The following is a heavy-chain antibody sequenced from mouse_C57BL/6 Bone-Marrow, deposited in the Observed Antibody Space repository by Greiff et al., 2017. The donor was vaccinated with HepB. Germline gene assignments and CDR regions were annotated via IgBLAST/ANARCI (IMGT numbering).Heavy chain of an antibody. J-gene: IGHJ3*01. CDR1: GFSFNTYA. D-gene: IGHD2-4*01. Sequence: EVMLVESGGGLVQPKGSLKLSCAASGFSFNTYAMNWVRQAPGKGLEWVARIRSKSNNYATYYADSVKDRFTISRDDSESMLYLQMNNLKTEDTAMYYCVRGDYDEGPWFAYWGQGTLVTVSA. CDR3: VRGDYDEGPWFAY. V-gene: IGHV10-1*01. CDR2: IRSKSNNYAT.